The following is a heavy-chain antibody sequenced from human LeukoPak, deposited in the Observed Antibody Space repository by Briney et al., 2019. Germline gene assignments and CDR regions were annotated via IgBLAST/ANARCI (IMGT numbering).Heavy chain of an antibody. J-gene: IGHJ4*02. D-gene: IGHD1-1*01. V-gene: IGHV1-8*01. CDR2: MNPKTGKT. Sequence: GASVKVSCKTSGYTFPSYEINWVRQAAGRGLEWVGWMNPKTGKTAYARNLQGRVTITRDTSISTAYMDLSALRSEDTAVYYCARIRPVTTGLKGYYFDYWGQGTLVTVSS. CDR3: ARIRPVTTGLKGYYFDY. CDR1: GYTFPSYE.